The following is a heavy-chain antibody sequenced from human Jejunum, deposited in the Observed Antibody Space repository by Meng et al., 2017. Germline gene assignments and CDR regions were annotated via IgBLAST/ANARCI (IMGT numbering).Heavy chain of an antibody. CDR3: ARGGGSGMKYWYYFDY. V-gene: IGHV3-53*01. D-gene: IGHD1-26*01. CDR1: EFTVSTNY. J-gene: IGHJ4*02. Sequence: GGSLKISCAASEFTVSTNYMSWVRQAPGKGLEWVSVIYSGGSTFYADSVKGRFTISRDNSKNTLVLQMNSLRAEDTAVYYCARGGGSGMKYWYYFDYWGQGTVVTVAS. CDR2: IYSGGST.